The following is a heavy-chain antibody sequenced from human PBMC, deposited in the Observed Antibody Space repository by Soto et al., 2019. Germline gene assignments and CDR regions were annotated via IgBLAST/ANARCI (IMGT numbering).Heavy chain of an antibody. CDR3: ARAPEIWYYFDY. V-gene: IGHV4-59*01. Sequence: SETLSLTCTVSGGSISSYYWSWIRQPPGKGLEWIGYIYYSGSTNYNPSLKSRVTISVDTSKNQFSLKLSSVTAADTAVYYCARAPEIWYYFDYWGQGTLVTVSS. J-gene: IGHJ4*02. CDR1: GGSISSYY. D-gene: IGHD3-16*01. CDR2: IYYSGST.